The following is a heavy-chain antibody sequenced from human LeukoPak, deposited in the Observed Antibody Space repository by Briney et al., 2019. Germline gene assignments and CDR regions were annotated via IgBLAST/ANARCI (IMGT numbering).Heavy chain of an antibody. Sequence: GGSLRLSCAASGFPFSGYWMDWVRQAPGKGMEWVANIKEDRSEQYYADSVKGRFTISRDNAKNSLYLEMNSLRAEDTAVYFCSRSLDYWGQGALVIVSA. CDR3: SRSLDY. CDR1: GFPFSGYW. CDR2: IKEDRSEQ. J-gene: IGHJ4*02. V-gene: IGHV3-7*01.